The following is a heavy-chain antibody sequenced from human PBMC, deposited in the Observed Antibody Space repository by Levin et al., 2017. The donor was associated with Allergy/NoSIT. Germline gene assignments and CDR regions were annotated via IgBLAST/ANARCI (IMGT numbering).Heavy chain of an antibody. CDR2: ISWNSGKT. Sequence: GGSLRLSCAPSGFNFDDFAMHWVRQVPGKGLEWVSSISWNSGKTGYADSVKGRFTISRDNAKNSLYLQMNSRRAEETAFYHGVKGADQLGAADGFDIWGQGTMVTVSS. V-gene: IGHV3-9*01. CDR3: VKGADQLGAADGFDI. J-gene: IGHJ3*02. CDR1: GFNFDDFA. D-gene: IGHD7-27*01.